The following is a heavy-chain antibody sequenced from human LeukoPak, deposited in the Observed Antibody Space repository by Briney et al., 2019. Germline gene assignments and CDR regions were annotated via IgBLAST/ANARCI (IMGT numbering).Heavy chain of an antibody. CDR2: INHSGST. J-gene: IGHJ3*02. V-gene: IGHV4-34*01. Sequence: SETLSLTCAVYGGSFSGYYWSWIREPPGKELEWIGEINHSGSTNYNPSLKSRVTISVDTSKNQFSLKLSSVTAADTAVYYCARDSPDYYDSSGYYYDAFDIWGQGTMVTVSS. D-gene: IGHD3-22*01. CDR3: ARDSPDYYDSSGYYYDAFDI. CDR1: GGSFSGYY.